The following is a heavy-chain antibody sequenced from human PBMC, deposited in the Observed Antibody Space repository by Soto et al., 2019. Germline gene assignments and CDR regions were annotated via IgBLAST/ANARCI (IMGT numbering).Heavy chain of an antibody. Sequence: EVQLVESGGGLVQPGGSLRLSCAASGFTVSSKYMTWVRQAPGKGLEWVSLIQSGGTTYYADSVKGRFTISRDTSENTLHLKMDSRRVEDTAFYYCGGDDVFCGGGRCYGIPLDVW. V-gene: IGHV3-66*01. CDR3: GGDDVFCGGGRCYGIPLDV. D-gene: IGHD2-15*01. J-gene: IGHJ6*01. CDR2: IQSGGTT. CDR1: GFTVSSKY.